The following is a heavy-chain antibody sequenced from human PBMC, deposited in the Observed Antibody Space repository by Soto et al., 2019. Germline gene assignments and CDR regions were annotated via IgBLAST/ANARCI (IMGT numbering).Heavy chain of an antibody. CDR2: IDWVDVK. J-gene: IGHJ4*02. CDR3: VRMLKGGTFHWIQIDY. D-gene: IGHD3-9*01. Sequence: RRSGPTLVNPTQTLTLTCTFSGFSLSTSGMCVTWIRQPPGKALEWLALIDWVDVKYYNTSLKTRLTLSKDTSKNQVVLTMTNMDPVDTGTYYCVRMLKGGTFHWIQIDYWGQGTLVTVSS. CDR1: GFSLSTSGMC. V-gene: IGHV2-70*01.